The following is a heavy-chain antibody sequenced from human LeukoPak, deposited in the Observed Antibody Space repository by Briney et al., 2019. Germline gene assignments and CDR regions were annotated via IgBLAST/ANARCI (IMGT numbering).Heavy chain of an antibody. V-gene: IGHV3-21*04. CDR2: ISSSSSYI. J-gene: IGHJ2*01. Sequence: GGSLRLSCAASGFTFSSYSMNWVRQAPGKGLEWVSSISSSSSYIYYADSVKGRFTISRDNAKNSLYLQMNSLRAEDTAVYYCARDGGEELTTVFHNWYFDLWGRGTLVTVSS. CDR1: GFTFSSYS. D-gene: IGHD4-17*01. CDR3: ARDGGEELTTVFHNWYFDL.